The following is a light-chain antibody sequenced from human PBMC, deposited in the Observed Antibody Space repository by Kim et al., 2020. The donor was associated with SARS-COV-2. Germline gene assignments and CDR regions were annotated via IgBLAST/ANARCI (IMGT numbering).Light chain of an antibody. CDR3: QQYDSHPYT. CDR2: KAS. CDR1: QSVSSW. J-gene: IGKJ2*01. V-gene: IGKV1-5*03. Sequence: DIQMTQSPSILSASVGDRVTITCRASQSVSSWLAWYQQKPGKAPKLLISKASSLEGGVPSRFSGRGSGTEFTLTINTLQPDDFATYSCQQYDSHPYTFGQETKLEI.